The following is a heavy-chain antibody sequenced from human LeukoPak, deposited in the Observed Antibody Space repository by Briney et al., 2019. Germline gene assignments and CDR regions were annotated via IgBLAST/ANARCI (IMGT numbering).Heavy chain of an antibody. Sequence: GGSLRLSCAASGLDFSGADIHWVRQAPGNGLEWLGRIRGRADSYAASYADSVRGRFAISRDNFKDTAYLQIHSLKTDDTAVYYCTRYIPGSGDWFDPWGQGTLVIVSS. V-gene: IGHV3-73*01. CDR3: TRYIPGSGDWFDP. D-gene: IGHD3-10*01. CDR2: IRGRADSYAA. CDR1: GLDFSGAD. J-gene: IGHJ5*02.